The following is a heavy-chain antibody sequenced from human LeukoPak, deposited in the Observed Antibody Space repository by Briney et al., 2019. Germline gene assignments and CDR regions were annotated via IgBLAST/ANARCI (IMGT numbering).Heavy chain of an antibody. J-gene: IGHJ4*02. V-gene: IGHV3-23*01. Sequence: GGSLRLSCAASGFTFSSYAMSWVRQAPGKGLEWVSAISGSGGSTYYADSVKGRFTISRDNSKNTLYLQMNSLRAEDTAVYYCASLRRDYYGDYNPPFDYWGQGTLVTVSS. CDR3: ASLRRDYYGDYNPPFDY. D-gene: IGHD4-17*01. CDR2: ISGSGGST. CDR1: GFTFSSYA.